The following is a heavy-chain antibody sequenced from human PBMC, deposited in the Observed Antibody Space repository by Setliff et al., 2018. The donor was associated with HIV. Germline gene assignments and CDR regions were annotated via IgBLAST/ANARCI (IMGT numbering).Heavy chain of an antibody. V-gene: IGHV5-51*01. J-gene: IGHJ3*02. Sequence: HGESLKISCKGSGYSFPNYWIGWVRQMPGKGLEWMGIIYPDDSDTRYSPSFQGQVTISADKSISTAYLQWSSLKASDTAMYYCARIWFGAQDAFDIWGQGTMVTVSS. CDR3: ARIWFGAQDAFDI. CDR2: IYPDDSDT. CDR1: GYSFPNYW. D-gene: IGHD3-10*01.